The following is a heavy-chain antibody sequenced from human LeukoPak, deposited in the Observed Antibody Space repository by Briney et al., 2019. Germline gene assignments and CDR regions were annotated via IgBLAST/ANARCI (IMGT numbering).Heavy chain of an antibody. CDR3: ARATTSFFFDY. Sequence: GGSLRLSCAASGFNFSDHYMDWVRQAPGKGLEWVGRNRNKANSYTTEYAASVKGRFTISRDDSKNSLYLQMNSLKTEDTAVYYCARATTSFFFDYWGQGTLVTVSS. CDR1: GFNFSDHY. D-gene: IGHD1-26*01. CDR2: NRNKANSYTT. J-gene: IGHJ4*02. V-gene: IGHV3-72*01.